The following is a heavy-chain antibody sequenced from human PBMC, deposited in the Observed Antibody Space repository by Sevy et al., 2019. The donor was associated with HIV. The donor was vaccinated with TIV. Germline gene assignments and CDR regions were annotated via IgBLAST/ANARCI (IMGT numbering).Heavy chain of an antibody. D-gene: IGHD2-2*01. J-gene: IGHJ5*02. Sequence: ASVKVSCKGSGYTFTGYYMHWVRQAPGQGLEWMGWINPNSGGKNYAQKFQGRVTMTRDTSISTAYMELSRLRSDDTAVYYCARLRCTSCYSWFDPWGQGTLVTVSS. V-gene: IGHV1-2*02. CDR3: ARLRCTSCYSWFDP. CDR2: INPNSGGK. CDR1: GYTFTGYY.